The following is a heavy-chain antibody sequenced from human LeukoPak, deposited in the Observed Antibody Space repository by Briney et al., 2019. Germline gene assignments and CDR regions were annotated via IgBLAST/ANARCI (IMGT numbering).Heavy chain of an antibody. J-gene: IGHJ4*02. V-gene: IGHV3-23*01. CDR2: ISGSGGST. CDR3: ARGRIAVAGTLHY. CDR1: GFTFTSFG. Sequence: GALRLSCAASGFTFTSFGMSWVRQAPGKGLEWVSTISGSGGSTYYADSVKGRFTISRDNAKNSLYLQMNSLRAEDTAVYYCARGRIAVAGTLHYWGQGTLVTVSS. D-gene: IGHD6-19*01.